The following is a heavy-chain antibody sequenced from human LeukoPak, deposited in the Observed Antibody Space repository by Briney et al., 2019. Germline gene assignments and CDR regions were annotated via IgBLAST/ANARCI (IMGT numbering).Heavy chain of an antibody. D-gene: IGHD3-9*01. CDR3: AKDLDWLLFDY. Sequence: GGSLRLSCAASGFTFSTYWVHGVRQAPGRGLVWVSRIRPEGTTTAYADSVKGRFTISRDNAKNTLFLQMNSLSAEDTAVYYCAKDLDWLLFDYWGQGTLVTVSS. CDR2: IRPEGTTT. V-gene: IGHV3-74*03. J-gene: IGHJ4*02. CDR1: GFTFSTYW.